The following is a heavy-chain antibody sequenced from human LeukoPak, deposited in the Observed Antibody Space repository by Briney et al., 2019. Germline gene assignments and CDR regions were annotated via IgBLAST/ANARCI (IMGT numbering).Heavy chain of an antibody. CDR1: GFTVSSNY. V-gene: IGHV3-53*01. D-gene: IGHD6-13*01. Sequence: GGSLRLSCAASGFTVSSNYMSWVRQAPGKGLEWVSVIYSGGSTYYADFVKGRFTISRDNSKNTLYLQMNSLRAEDTAVYYCARGSQQLPLDYWGQGTLVTVSS. CDR2: IYSGGST. CDR3: ARGSQQLPLDY. J-gene: IGHJ4*02.